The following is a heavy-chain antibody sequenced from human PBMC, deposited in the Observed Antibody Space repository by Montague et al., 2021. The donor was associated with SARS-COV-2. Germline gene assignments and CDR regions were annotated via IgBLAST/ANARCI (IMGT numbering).Heavy chain of an antibody. Sequence: CAISGDSVASNDARWRSERHTSASGLYQLRGTYYRSEWYNDYAESVKSRITIDPDTSKHQFSLHLNSVTPEDTAVYYCARIPVGSKYYFDFWGQGTLVAGSS. D-gene: IGHD2-2*01. V-gene: IGHV6-1*01. CDR1: GDSVASNDAR. J-gene: IGHJ4*02. CDR2: TYYRSEWYN. CDR3: ARIPVGSKYYFDF.